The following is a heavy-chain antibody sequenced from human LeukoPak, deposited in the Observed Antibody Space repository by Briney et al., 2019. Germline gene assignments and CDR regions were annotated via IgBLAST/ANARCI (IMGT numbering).Heavy chain of an antibody. V-gene: IGHV4-4*07. J-gene: IGHJ6*03. CDR2: IYTSGST. Sequence: SETLSLTCTVSGGSISSYYWNWIRQPAGKGLEWIGRIYTSGSTNYNPSLKSRVTMSVDTSKNQFSLKLSSVTAADTAVYYCARGEYSYGLYYYYMDVWGKGTTVTISS. D-gene: IGHD5-18*01. CDR3: ARGEYSYGLYYYYMDV. CDR1: GGSISSYY.